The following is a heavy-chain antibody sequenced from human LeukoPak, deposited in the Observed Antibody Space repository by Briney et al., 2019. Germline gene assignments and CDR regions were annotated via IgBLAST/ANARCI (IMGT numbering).Heavy chain of an antibody. D-gene: IGHD3-3*01. J-gene: IGHJ4*02. CDR3: ARNEHPPPITIFGD. Sequence: RGASVKVSCKASGYTFTGYYMHWVRQAPGQGLEWMGWINPNSGGTNYAQKFQGRVTMTRDTSISTAYMELSRLRSDDTAVYYCARNEHPPPITIFGDWGQGTLVTVSS. V-gene: IGHV1-2*02. CDR1: GYTFTGYY. CDR2: INPNSGGT.